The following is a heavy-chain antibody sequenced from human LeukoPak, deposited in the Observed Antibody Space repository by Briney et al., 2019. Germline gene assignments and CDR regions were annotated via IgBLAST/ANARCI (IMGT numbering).Heavy chain of an antibody. CDR2: ISSSGSTI. D-gene: IGHD3-10*01. Sequence: PGGSLRLSCAASGFTFSGYYMSWIRQAPGKGLEWVSYISSSGSTIYYADSVKGRFTISRDNAKNSLYLQMNSLRAEDTAVYYCARVGTMVRGVIRWFDPWGQGTLVTVSS. CDR1: GFTFSGYY. J-gene: IGHJ5*02. CDR3: ARVGTMVRGVIRWFDP. V-gene: IGHV3-11*01.